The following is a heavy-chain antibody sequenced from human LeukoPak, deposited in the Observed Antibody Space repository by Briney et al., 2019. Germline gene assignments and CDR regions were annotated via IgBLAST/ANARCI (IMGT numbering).Heavy chain of an antibody. CDR3: AKDFGWGLYYFDY. J-gene: IGHJ4*02. Sequence: PGGSLRLSCAASGFTVSSNYMSWVRQAPGKGLEWVAVIWYDGSNKYYTHSVKGRFTISRDNSKNTLYLQMNSLRAEDTAVYYCAKDFGWGLYYFDYWGQGTLVTVSS. D-gene: IGHD7-27*01. CDR1: GFTVSSNY. CDR2: IWYDGSNK. V-gene: IGHV3-33*06.